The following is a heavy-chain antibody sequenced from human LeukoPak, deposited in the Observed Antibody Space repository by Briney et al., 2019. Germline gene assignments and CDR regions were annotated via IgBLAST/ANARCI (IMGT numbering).Heavy chain of an antibody. V-gene: IGHV1-8*01. J-gene: IGHJ3*02. D-gene: IGHD3-3*01. CDR2: MNPDSGDT. CDR3: ARRTLTIRTFDI. Sequence: GASVKVSCKASGYTFTNYNINWVRQATGQGPEWMGWMNPDSGDTGYAQKFQGRVTITRSTSINTTYMELSSLTSEDTAVYYCARRTLTIRTFDIWGQGTMVTVSS. CDR1: GYTFTNYN.